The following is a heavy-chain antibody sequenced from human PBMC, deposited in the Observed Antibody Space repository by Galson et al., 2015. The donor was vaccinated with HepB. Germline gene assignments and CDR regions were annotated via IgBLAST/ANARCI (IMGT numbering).Heavy chain of an antibody. D-gene: IGHD2-2*01. CDR1: GFTFSDHF. CDR3: ARGPYCTSTSCNYRPYED. J-gene: IGHJ1*01. CDR2: ARNKANSYTT. V-gene: IGHV3-72*01. Sequence: SLRLSCAASGFTFSDHFMDWVRQAPGKGLEWVGRARNKANSYTTEYAASVKGRFTISRDDSENSLYLQMNSLKTEDTAVYYCARGPYCTSTSCNYRPYEDWGQGTLVTVSS.